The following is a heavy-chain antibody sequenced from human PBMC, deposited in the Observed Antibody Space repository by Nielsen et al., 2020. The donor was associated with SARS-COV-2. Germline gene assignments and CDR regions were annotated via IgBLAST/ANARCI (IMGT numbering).Heavy chain of an antibody. V-gene: IGHV2-70*01. CDR1: GFPLTTSGMC. CDR2: IDWGDDK. J-gene: IGHJ4*02. CDR3: ARTVTPTGPFDY. Sequence: SGPTLVKPTQIFTLTCTFSGFPLTTSGMCMSWIRQPPGKALEWLALIDWGDDKYYSTSLKTRLTISKDTSKNQVVLTMTNMDPVDTATYYCARTVTPTGPFDYWGQGTLVTVSS. D-gene: IGHD1-1*01.